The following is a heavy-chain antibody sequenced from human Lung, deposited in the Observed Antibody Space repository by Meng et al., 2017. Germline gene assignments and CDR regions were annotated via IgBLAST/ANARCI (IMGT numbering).Heavy chain of an antibody. CDR3: ARGPTTMAHDFDY. Sequence: QAELQQWGAGLLKPSGTLSLTCVVSGGSFSDYYWSWIRQPPGKGLEWIGEINHSGSTNYNPSLESRATISVDTSQNNLSLKLSSVTAADSAVYYCARGPTTMAHDFDYWGQGTLVTASS. J-gene: IGHJ4*02. CDR1: GGSFSDYY. V-gene: IGHV4-34*02. CDR2: INHSGST. D-gene: IGHD4-11*01.